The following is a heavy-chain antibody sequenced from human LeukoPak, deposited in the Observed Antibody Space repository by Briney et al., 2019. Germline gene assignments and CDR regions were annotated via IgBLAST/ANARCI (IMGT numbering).Heavy chain of an antibody. Sequence: GGSLRLSCAASGFTFSSYAMSWVRQAPGKGLEWVSAISGSGGSTYYADSVKGRFTISRDNSKNTLYLQMYSLRAEDTAVYYCAKDDPRVGATRNWFDPWGQGTLVTVSS. CDR2: ISGSGGST. D-gene: IGHD1-26*01. CDR1: GFTFSSYA. V-gene: IGHV3-23*01. CDR3: AKDDPRVGATRNWFDP. J-gene: IGHJ5*02.